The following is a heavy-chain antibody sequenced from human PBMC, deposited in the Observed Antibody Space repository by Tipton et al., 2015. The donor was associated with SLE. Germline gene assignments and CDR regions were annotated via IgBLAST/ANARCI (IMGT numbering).Heavy chain of an antibody. CDR3: GRFRSSWSYFDY. J-gene: IGHJ4*02. CDR2: IYYSGNT. CDR1: GYSISRSYF. V-gene: IGHV4-38-2*01. D-gene: IGHD6-13*01. Sequence: PGLVKPSETLSLTCVVSGYSISRSYFWGWIRQPPGKGLEWIGSIYYSGNTYYNPSLKSRVTISVDTSKNQLSLKLTSVTAADTAVYYCGRFRSSWSYFDYWGQGTLVTVSS.